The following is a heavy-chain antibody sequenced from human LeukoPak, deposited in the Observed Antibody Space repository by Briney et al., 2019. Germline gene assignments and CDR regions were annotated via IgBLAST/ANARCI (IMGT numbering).Heavy chain of an antibody. J-gene: IGHJ4*02. D-gene: IGHD2-2*01. V-gene: IGHV1-2*02. CDR3: ARGSGSSVVPAGVDY. CDR1: GYTFTGYY. CDR2: INPNSGGT. Sequence: GASVKVSCKASGYTFTGYYMHWVRQAPGQGLEWMGWINPNSGGTNYAQKFQGRVTMTSDTSISTAYMELSRLRSDDTAVYYCARGSGSSVVPAGVDYWGQGTLVTVSS.